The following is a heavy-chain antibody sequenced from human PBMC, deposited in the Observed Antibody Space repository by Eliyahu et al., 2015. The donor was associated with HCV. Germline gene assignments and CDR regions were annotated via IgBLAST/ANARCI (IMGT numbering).Heavy chain of an antibody. CDR3: TTDPQWGL. CDR2: IKSEVDGGAK. D-gene: IGHD1-26*01. CDR1: EYHFKSAW. J-gene: IGHJ4*02. Sequence: EVQFVESGGDLVKPGGSLKISCTTSEYHFKSAWMNWVRQAPGKGLEWVGRIKSEVDGGAKEYAASVKGRFTLSREDPKNTMYLQMSSLKTDDSGVYYCTTDPQWGLWGRGTLVTVSS. V-gene: IGHV3-15*01.